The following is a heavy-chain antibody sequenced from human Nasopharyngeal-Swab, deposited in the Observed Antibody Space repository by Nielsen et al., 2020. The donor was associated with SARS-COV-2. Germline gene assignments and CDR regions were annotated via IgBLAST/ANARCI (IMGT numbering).Heavy chain of an antibody. J-gene: IGHJ5*02. CDR2: IDPRDSYI. CDR1: GYSFTNYW. D-gene: IGHD3-10*01. CDR3: VRLISGSGPFDP. V-gene: IGHV5-10-1*01. Sequence: KVSCKGSGYSFTNYWIVWVRQMPGKGLEWMGTIDPRDSYITYSPSFQGHVTISTDKSINTAYLQWSSLKASDTAMYYCVRLISGSGPFDPWGQGTLVTVSS.